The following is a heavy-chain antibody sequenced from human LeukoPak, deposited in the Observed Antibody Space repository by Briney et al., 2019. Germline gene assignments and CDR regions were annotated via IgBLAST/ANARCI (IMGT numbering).Heavy chain of an antibody. J-gene: IGHJ5*02. CDR1: GYSISSGYY. CDR3: ARVDTETEDNWFDP. D-gene: IGHD1-14*01. V-gene: IGHV4-38-2*02. CDR2: IYHSGST. Sequence: SETLSLTCTVSGYSISSGYYWGWIRQPPGKGLEWIGSIYHSGSTHFNPSLKSRVTISVDTSKNQFSLKLSSVTAADTAVYYCARVDTETEDNWFDPWGQGTLVTVSS.